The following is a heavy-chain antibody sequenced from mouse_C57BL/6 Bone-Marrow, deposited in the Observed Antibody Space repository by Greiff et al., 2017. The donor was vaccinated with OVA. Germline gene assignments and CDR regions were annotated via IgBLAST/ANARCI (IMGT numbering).Heavy chain of an antibody. J-gene: IGHJ2*01. V-gene: IGHV1-53*01. CDR3: AREGDYYGSSLRRFYFGY. D-gene: IGHD1-1*01. CDR1: GYTFTSYW. Sequence: QVQLQQPGTELVKPGASVKLSCKASGYTFTSYWMHWVKQRPGQGLEWIGNINPSNGGTNYNEKFKSKATLTVDKSSSTAYMQLSSLTSEDSAVYYCAREGDYYGSSLRRFYFGYWGQGTTLTVSS. CDR2: INPSNGGT.